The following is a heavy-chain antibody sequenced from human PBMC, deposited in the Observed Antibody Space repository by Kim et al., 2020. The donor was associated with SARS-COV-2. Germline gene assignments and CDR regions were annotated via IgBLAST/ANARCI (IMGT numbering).Heavy chain of an antibody. V-gene: IGHV1-69*13. D-gene: IGHD5-12*01. CDR3: ARAAQEMATILDY. CDR2: IIPIFGTA. CDR1: GGTFSSYA. Sequence: SLKVSCKASGGTFSSYAISWVRQAPGQGLEWMGGIIPIFGTANYAQKFQGRVTITADESTSTAYMELSSLRSEDTAVYYCARAAQEMATILDYWGQGTLVTVSS. J-gene: IGHJ4*02.